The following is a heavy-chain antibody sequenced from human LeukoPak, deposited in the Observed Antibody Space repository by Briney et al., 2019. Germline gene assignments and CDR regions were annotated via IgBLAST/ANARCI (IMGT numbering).Heavy chain of an antibody. D-gene: IGHD3-10*01. CDR1: GFTFSSYW. CDR3: ARDPGRGGDFDY. J-gene: IGHJ4*02. V-gene: IGHV3-7*04. CDR2: ISEDGSEK. Sequence: GGSLRLSCAASGFTFSSYWMSWVRQAPGKGLEWVAKISEDGSEKYYVDSVEGRFTISRDNAKNSLCLQMNSLRAEDTAVYYCARDPGRGGDFDYWAREPWSPSPQ.